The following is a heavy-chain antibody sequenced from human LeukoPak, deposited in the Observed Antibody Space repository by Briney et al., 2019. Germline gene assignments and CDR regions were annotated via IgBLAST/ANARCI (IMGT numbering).Heavy chain of an antibody. CDR3: ARSGYSYALKNYFDY. V-gene: IGHV4-39*01. J-gene: IGHJ4*02. Sequence: SETLSLTCTVSGGSISSSSYYWGWIRQPPGKGLEWIGSIYYSGSTYYNPSLKSRVTISVDTSKNQFSLKLSSVTAADTAVYYCARSGYSYALKNYFDYWGQGTLVTVSS. CDR2: IYYSGST. CDR1: GGSISSSSYY. D-gene: IGHD5-18*01.